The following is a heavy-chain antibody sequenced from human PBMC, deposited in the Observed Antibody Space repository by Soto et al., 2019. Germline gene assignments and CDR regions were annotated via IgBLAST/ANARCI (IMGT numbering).Heavy chain of an antibody. CDR1: GYTFTGYY. V-gene: IGHV1-2*04. J-gene: IGHJ4*02. CDR3: ARDLGDSSGYGYFAY. CDR2: INPNSGGT. D-gene: IGHD3-22*01. Sequence: ASVKVSCKASGYTFTGYYMHCVRQAPGQGLEWMGWINPNSGGTNYAQKFQGWVTMTRDTSISTAYMELSRLRSDDTAVYYCARDLGDSSGYGYFAYWVQGTLVTVSS.